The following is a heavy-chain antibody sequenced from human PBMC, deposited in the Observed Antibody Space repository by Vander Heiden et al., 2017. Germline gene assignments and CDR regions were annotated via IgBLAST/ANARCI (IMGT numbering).Heavy chain of an antibody. Sequence: EVHLVESGGGLVQPGGSLRLSCAASGFTFSSFDMHWVRQTPGEGLEWVAIIGTAGDTYYPGSVKGRFTISRENSKNSLYLQMNSLRAGDTAVYYCARGLGGWAFDIWGQGTMVTVSS. J-gene: IGHJ3*02. CDR1: GFTFSSFD. D-gene: IGHD3-16*01. CDR3: ARGLGGWAFDI. V-gene: IGHV3-13*01. CDR2: IGTAGDT.